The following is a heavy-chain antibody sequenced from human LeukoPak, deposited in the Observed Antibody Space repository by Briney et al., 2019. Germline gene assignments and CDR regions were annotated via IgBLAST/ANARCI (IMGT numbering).Heavy chain of an antibody. CDR2: IYYIGST. D-gene: IGHD2-15*01. CDR3: ASGDCSGGSCYLGY. CDR1: GGSISSYY. Sequence: SETLSLTCTVSGGSISSYYWSWIRQPPGKGLEWIGYIYYIGSTNYNPPLKSRVTISVDTSKNQFSLKLSSVTAADTAVYYCASGDCSGGSCYLGYWGQGTLVTVSS. J-gene: IGHJ4*02. V-gene: IGHV4-59*08.